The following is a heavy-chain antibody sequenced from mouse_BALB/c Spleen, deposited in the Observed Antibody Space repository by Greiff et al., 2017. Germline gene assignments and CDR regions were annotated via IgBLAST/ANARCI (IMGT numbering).Heavy chain of an antibody. CDR3: TRDLGRYCDV. CDR1: GFTFSSYT. D-gene: IGHD4-1*01. CDR2: ISSGGSYT. V-gene: IGHV5-6-4*01. Sequence: EVKLQESGGGLVKPGGSLKLSCAASGFTFSSYTMSWVRQTPEKRLEWVATISSGGSYTYYPDSVKGRFTISRDNAKNTLYLQMSSLKSEDTAMYYCTRDLGRYCDVWGAGTTVTVSS. J-gene: IGHJ1*01.